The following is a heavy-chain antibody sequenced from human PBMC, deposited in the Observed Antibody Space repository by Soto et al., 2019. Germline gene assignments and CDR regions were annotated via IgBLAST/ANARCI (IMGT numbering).Heavy chain of an antibody. Sequence: GASVKVSCKASGGTFSSYAISWVRQAPGQGLEWMGGIIPIFGTANYAQKFQGRVTITADESTSTAYMELSSLRSEDTAVYYCAGGWLQALYYYYYGMDVWGQGTTVTVSS. CDR3: AGGWLQALYYYYYGMDV. D-gene: IGHD5-12*01. CDR1: GGTFSSYA. V-gene: IGHV1-69*13. J-gene: IGHJ6*02. CDR2: IIPIFGTA.